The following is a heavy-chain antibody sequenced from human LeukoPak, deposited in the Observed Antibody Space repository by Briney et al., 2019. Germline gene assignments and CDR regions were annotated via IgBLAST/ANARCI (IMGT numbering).Heavy chain of an antibody. D-gene: IGHD2/OR15-2a*01. J-gene: IGHJ4*02. Sequence: ASVKVSCKHSGYTFTGYFMHWVRQAPEQGLEWMGRINPNSGATHYAQKFQGRVTMTRDTSISTAYMELSGLRSDDTAVYYCAREDNSISDYWGQGTRVTVSS. CDR1: GYTFTGYF. CDR2: INPNSGAT. CDR3: AREDNSISDY. V-gene: IGHV1-2*02.